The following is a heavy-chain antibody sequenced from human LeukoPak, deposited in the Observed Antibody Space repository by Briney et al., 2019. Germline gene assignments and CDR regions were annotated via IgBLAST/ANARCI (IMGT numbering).Heavy chain of an antibody. D-gene: IGHD6-19*01. CDR2: ISSSSSTI. CDR3: ARDLKPQEAVAGTGLGY. CDR1: GFTFSSYS. Sequence: GGSLRLSCAASGFTFSSYSMNWVRQAPGKGLEWVSYISSSSSTIYYADSVKGRFTISRDNAKNSLYLQMNSLRAEDTAVYYCARDLKPQEAVAGTGLGYWGQGTLVTVS. V-gene: IGHV3-48*04. J-gene: IGHJ4*02.